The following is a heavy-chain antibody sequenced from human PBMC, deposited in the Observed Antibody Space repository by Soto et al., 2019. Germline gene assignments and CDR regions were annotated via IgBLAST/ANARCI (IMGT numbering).Heavy chain of an antibody. CDR1: GFTFSSYA. CDR3: ASGPPCGYSYGLDPCYYYGMDV. J-gene: IGHJ6*02. V-gene: IGHV3-30-3*01. CDR2: ISYDGSNK. D-gene: IGHD5-18*01. Sequence: GGSLRLSCAASGFTFSSYAMHWVRQAPGKGLEWVAVISYDGSNKYYADSVKGRFTISRDNSKNTLYLQMNSLRAEDTAVYYCASGPPCGYSYGLDPCYYYGMDVWGQGTTVTVSS.